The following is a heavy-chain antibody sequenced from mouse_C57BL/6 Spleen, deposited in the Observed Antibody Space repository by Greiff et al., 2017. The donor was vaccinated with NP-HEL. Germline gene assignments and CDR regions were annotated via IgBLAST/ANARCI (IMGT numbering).Heavy chain of an antibody. V-gene: IGHV1-52*01. CDR1: GYTFTSYW. D-gene: IGHD2-10*01. CDR3: ARSTYYGNHAFDY. J-gene: IGHJ2*01. Sequence: VQLQQPGAELVRPGSSVKLSCKASGYTFTSYWMHWVKQRPIQGLEWIGNIDPSDSETHYNQKFKDKATLTVDKSSSTAYMQLSSLTSEDSAVYYWARSTYYGNHAFDYWGQGTTLTVSS. CDR2: IDPSDSET.